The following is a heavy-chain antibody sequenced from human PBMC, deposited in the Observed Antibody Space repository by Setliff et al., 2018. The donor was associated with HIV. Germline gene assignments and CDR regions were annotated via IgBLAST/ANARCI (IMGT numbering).Heavy chain of an antibody. CDR1: GDSISSTNW. CDR2: VYSTGST. V-gene: IGHV4-28*06. J-gene: IGHJ4*02. Sequence: PSETLSLTCTVSGDSISSTNWWGWIRQPPGKGLEWIGYVYSTGSTNYNPSLKSRVTMPVDTSKNHFSLKLSSVTALDTAVYYCARKLPGMGYFDYWGQGSLVTSPQ. CDR3: ARKLPGMGYFDY. D-gene: IGHD1-26*01.